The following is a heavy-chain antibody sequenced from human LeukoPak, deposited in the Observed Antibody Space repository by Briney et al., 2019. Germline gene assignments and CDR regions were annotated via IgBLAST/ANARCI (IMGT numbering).Heavy chain of an antibody. CDR1: GFSFGAYW. Sequence: GGSLRLSCAASGFSFGAYWMSWVRQAPGKGLEWVANIKQDESGKYYVDSVKGRFTISRDNAKNSLYLQMNSLRAEDTAVYYCARDESRHSSSWYRNWGQGTLVTVSS. CDR2: IKQDESGK. V-gene: IGHV3-7*01. D-gene: IGHD6-13*01. CDR3: ARDESRHSSSWYRN. J-gene: IGHJ4*02.